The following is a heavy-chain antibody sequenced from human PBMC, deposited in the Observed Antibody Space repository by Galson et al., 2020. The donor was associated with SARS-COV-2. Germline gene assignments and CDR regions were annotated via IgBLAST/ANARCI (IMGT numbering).Heavy chain of an antibody. D-gene: IGHD3-22*01. CDR3: ARKFYYDSTKTHFDY. CDR1: GGSISSGDCY. Sequence: TLSLTCTVSGGSISSGDCYWSWIRQPPGKGLEWIGFIFYSRSTYYNPSLKSRITISVDTSKNQFSLKLSSVTVADTAVYYCARKFYYDSTKTHFDYWGQGTLVTVSS. J-gene: IGHJ4*02. CDR2: IFYSRST. V-gene: IGHV4-30-4*01.